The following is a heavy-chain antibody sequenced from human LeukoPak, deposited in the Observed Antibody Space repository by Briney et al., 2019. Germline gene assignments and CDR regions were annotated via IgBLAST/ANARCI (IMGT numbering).Heavy chain of an antibody. CDR3: ARGITIFGVVDVGLDP. CDR2: ISSSSSTI. D-gene: IGHD3-3*01. V-gene: IGHV3-48*04. J-gene: IGHJ5*02. Sequence: PGGSLRLSCAASGFTFSSYAMSWVRQAPGKGLEWVSYISSSSSTIYYADSVKGRFTISRDNAKNSLYLQMNSLRAEDTAVYYCARGITIFGVVDVGLDPWGQGTLVTVSS. CDR1: GFTFSSYA.